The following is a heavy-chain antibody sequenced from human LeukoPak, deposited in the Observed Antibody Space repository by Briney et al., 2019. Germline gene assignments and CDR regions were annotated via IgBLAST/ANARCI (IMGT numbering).Heavy chain of an antibody. CDR2: INHSGST. CDR3: ARDPGRDDFWSGLNWFDP. V-gene: IGHV4-34*01. J-gene: IGHJ5*02. Sequence: SETLSLTCAVYGGSFSGYYWSWIRQPPGKGLEWLGEINHSGSTNYNPSLKSRVTISVDTSKNQFSLKLSSVTAADTAVYYCARDPGRDDFWSGLNWFDPWGQGTLVTVSS. D-gene: IGHD3-3*01. CDR1: GGSFSGYY.